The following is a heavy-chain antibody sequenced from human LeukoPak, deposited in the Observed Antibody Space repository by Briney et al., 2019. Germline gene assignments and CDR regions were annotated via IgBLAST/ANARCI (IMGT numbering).Heavy chain of an antibody. V-gene: IGHV4-30-2*01. CDR1: GGSISSGGYS. J-gene: IGHJ4*02. D-gene: IGHD6-19*01. Sequence: SQTLSLTCAVSGGSISSGGYSWSWIRQPPGKGLEWIGYIYHSGSTYYNPSLKSRVTISVDRSKNQFSLKLSSVTAADTAVYYCARSIAVAGTSYYFDYWGQGTLVTVS. CDR3: ARSIAVAGTSYYFDY. CDR2: IYHSGST.